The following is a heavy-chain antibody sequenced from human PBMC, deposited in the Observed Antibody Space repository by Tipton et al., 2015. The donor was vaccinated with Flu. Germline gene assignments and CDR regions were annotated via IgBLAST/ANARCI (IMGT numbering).Heavy chain of an antibody. CDR1: GFTFSSYG. Sequence: QLVQSGGGVVQPGGSLRLSCAASGFTFSSYGMHWVRQAPGKGLEWVAFIRYDGSNKYYADSVKGRFTISRDNSKNTLYLQMNSLRAEDTAVYYCAKGYYYDSSGYYYYYYGMDVWGQGTTVTVSS. D-gene: IGHD3-22*01. CDR2: IRYDGSNK. CDR3: AKGYYYDSSGYYYYYYGMDV. V-gene: IGHV3-30*02. J-gene: IGHJ6*02.